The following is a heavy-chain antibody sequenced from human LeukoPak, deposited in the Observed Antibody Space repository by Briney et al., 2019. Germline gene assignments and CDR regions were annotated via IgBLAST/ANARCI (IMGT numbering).Heavy chain of an antibody. CDR3: ARGVPYYYDSSGYPFHY. D-gene: IGHD3-22*01. J-gene: IGHJ4*02. CDR1: GGSIISYY. CDR2: IYYSGST. V-gene: IGHV4-59*01. Sequence: SETLSLTCTVSGGSIISYYWNWIRQPPGKGLEWIGYIYYSGSTNYNPSLKSRVTISVDTSKNQFSLKLSSVTAADTAVYYCARGVPYYYDSSGYPFHYWGQGTLVTVSS.